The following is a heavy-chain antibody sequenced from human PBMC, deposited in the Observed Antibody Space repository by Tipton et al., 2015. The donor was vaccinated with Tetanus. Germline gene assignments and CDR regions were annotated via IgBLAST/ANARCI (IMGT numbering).Heavy chain of an antibody. Sequence: VKPSETLSPTCSVSGGSITPYYWTWIRQPPGKGLEWIGYIFYGGATNYNPSLGSRLTISVDTSKNQFSLKLTSVTAADTAVYFCARKLADYNGGGMDVWGPGTTVTVSS. CDR1: GGSITPYY. CDR2: IFYGGAT. CDR3: ARKLADYNGGGMDV. D-gene: IGHD5-12*01. J-gene: IGHJ6*02. V-gene: IGHV4-59*01.